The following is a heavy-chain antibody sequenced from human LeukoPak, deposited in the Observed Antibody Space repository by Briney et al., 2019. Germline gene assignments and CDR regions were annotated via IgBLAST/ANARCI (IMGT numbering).Heavy chain of an antibody. V-gene: IGHV1-18*01. J-gene: IGHJ4*02. D-gene: IGHD1-26*01. CDR3: ARESINIMGAIMAKNYYFDY. CDR1: GYTFISYG. Sequence: ASVKVSCKASGYTFISYGISWVRQAPGQGLEWMGWISAYNGNTNYAQKLQGRVTMTTDTSTCTAYMELRSLRSDDTAVYYCARESINIMGAIMAKNYYFDYWGQGTLVTVSS. CDR2: ISAYNGNT.